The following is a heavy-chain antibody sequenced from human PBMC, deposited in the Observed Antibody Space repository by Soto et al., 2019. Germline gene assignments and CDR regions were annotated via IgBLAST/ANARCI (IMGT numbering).Heavy chain of an antibody. CDR1: GFTFSDYY. CDR3: ARDSGYSSPRYDFDY. J-gene: IGHJ4*02. CDR2: IISSSTYT. V-gene: IGHV3-11*06. Sequence: QVQLVESGGGLVKPGGSLRLSCAASGFTFSDYYVSWIRQAPGKGLEWVSYIISSSTYTNYADSVKGRFTISRDNAKNSLYLRMNSLRAEDTAVYYCARDSGYSSPRYDFDYWGQGTLVTVSS. D-gene: IGHD5-18*01.